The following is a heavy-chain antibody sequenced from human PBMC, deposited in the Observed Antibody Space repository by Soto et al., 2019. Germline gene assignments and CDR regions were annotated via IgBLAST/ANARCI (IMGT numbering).Heavy chain of an antibody. CDR1: GFTFSNAW. Sequence: PGGSLRLSCAASGFTFSNAWMSWVRQAPGKGLEWVGRIKSKTDGGTTDYAAPVKGRFTISRDDSKNTLYLQMNSLKTEDTAVYYCTSTVHGGLYDSSGYYYYYFDYWGQGTLVTVYS. V-gene: IGHV3-15*01. D-gene: IGHD3-22*01. CDR3: TSTVHGGLYDSSGYYYYYFDY. CDR2: IKSKTDGGTT. J-gene: IGHJ4*02.